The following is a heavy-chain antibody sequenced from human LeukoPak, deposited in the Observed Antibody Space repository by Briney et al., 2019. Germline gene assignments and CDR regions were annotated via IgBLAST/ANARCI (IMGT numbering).Heavy chain of an antibody. CDR2: SNPNSGGT. CDR1: GYTFTGYY. Sequence: GASVKLSCKASGYTFTGYYMPGVRQARGQGREWIGWSNPNSGGTNYAQKLQGRVTMTRDTYTSTDYMELSSLRSDDTAVYYRATLYYYASRGYYYEGTDAFDIWGQGTMVTVSS. J-gene: IGHJ3*02. D-gene: IGHD3-22*01. V-gene: IGHV1-2*02. CDR3: ATLYYYASRGYYYEGTDAFDI.